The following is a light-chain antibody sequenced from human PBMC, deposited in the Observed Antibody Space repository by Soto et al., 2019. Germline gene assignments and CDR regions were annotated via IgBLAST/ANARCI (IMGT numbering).Light chain of an antibody. J-gene: IGKJ5*01. Sequence: DIQMTQSPSTLSGSVGDRVTITCRASQTISSWLAWYQQKPGKAPKLLIYKASSLESGVPSRFSGSGSGTDFTLTISCLQSEDFAVYYCQQYKNWPLFGQGTRLEIK. CDR3: QQYKNWPL. CDR2: KAS. V-gene: IGKV1-5*03. CDR1: QTISSW.